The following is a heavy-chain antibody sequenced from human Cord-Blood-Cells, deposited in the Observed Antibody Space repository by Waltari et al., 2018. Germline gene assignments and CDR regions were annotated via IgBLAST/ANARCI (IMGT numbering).Heavy chain of an antibody. V-gene: IGHV1-3*01. CDR2: INAGNGNT. CDR3: ARGPSRRKDGYNYAFDI. J-gene: IGHJ3*02. CDR1: GYTFTSYA. Sequence: QVQLVQSAAEAKKPGASVKVSCKASGYTFTSYAMHWLHQAPGQRLEWMGWINAGNGNTKYSQKFQGRVTITRDTSASTAYMELSSLRSEDTAVYYCARGPSRRKDGYNYAFDIWGQGTMVTVSS. D-gene: IGHD5-12*01.